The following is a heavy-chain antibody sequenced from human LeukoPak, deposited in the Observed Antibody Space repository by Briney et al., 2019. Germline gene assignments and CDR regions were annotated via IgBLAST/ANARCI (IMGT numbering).Heavy chain of an antibody. J-gene: IGHJ5*02. D-gene: IGHD3-10*01. CDR2: INPNSGGT. CDR3: ARDYGSGSYYNLYNWFDP. Sequence: ASVKVSCRASGYTFTGYYMHWVRQAPGQGLEWMGWINPNSGGTNYAQKFQGRVTMTRDTSISTAYMELSRLRSDDTAVYYCARDYGSGSYYNLYNWFDPWGQGTLVTVSS. CDR1: GYTFTGYY. V-gene: IGHV1-2*02.